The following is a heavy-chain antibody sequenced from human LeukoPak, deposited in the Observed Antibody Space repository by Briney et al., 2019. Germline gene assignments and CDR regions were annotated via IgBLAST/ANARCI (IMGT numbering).Heavy chain of an antibody. CDR2: IYYSGST. Sequence: SETLSLTCAVYGGSFSGYYWSWTRQPPGKGLEWIGYIYYSGSTNYNPSLKSRVTISVDTSKNQFSLKLSSVTAADTAVYYCARHSAVLLWFGELSQTAFDIWGQGTMVTVSS. CDR3: ARHSAVLLWFGELSQTAFDI. CDR1: GGSFSGYY. J-gene: IGHJ3*02. D-gene: IGHD3-10*01. V-gene: IGHV4-59*08.